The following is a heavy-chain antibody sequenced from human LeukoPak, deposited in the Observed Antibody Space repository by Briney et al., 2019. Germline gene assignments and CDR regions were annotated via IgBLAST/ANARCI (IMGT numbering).Heavy chain of an antibody. CDR3: ARDRNWATRNWYFDL. V-gene: IGHV3-33*08. CDR1: GFIFSNYA. J-gene: IGHJ2*01. Sequence: GGSLRLSCAASGFIFSNYAMHWVRQAPGKGLEWVGVIWYDGSNKYYGDSVKGRFTISRDNSQNTLSLQMDSLRAEDTAIYYCARDRNWATRNWYFDLWGRGTLVTVSS. D-gene: IGHD5-24*01. CDR2: IWYDGSNK.